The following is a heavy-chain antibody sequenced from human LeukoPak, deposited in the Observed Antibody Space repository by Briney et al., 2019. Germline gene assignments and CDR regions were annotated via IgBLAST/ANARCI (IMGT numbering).Heavy chain of an antibody. V-gene: IGHV4-38-2*02. CDR3: ARDRIGAHGPGYFQY. D-gene: IGHD3-10*01. J-gene: IGHJ1*01. CDR1: GYSISSDYY. Sequence: SETLSLTCAVSGYSISSDYYWGWIRPPPGKGLEWIGSIYHSGSTYHNPSLKRRVTISVDTSKNQFSLKLSSVTAADTAVYFCARDRIGAHGPGYFQYWGQGTLVTVSS. CDR2: IYHSGST.